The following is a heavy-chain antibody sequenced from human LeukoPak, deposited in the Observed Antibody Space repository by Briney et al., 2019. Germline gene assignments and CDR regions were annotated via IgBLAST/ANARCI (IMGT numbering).Heavy chain of an antibody. CDR1: GYTFTGHY. CDR2: IHPNTGGT. J-gene: IGHJ3*02. CDR3: ASEYKYDSSGANAFDI. D-gene: IGHD3-22*01. Sequence: ASVKVSCTASGYTFTGHYIHWVRQAPGQGLEWMGWIHPNTGGTKYAQNFQGRVTMTRDTSSSTAYMELSSLRSADTAVYYCASEYKYDSSGANAFDIWGQGTMVTVSS. V-gene: IGHV1-2*02.